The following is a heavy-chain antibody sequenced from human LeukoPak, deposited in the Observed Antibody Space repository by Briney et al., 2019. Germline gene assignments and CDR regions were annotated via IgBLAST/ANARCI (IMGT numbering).Heavy chain of an antibody. D-gene: IGHD6-6*01. V-gene: IGHV3-21*01. Sequence: PGGSLRLSCAASGFTFSSYSMNWVRQAPGKGPEWVSSTSSSSSYIYYADSVKGRFTISRDNGKNSLYLQMNSLRAEDTAVYYCAREGRSIAARDFDYWGQGTLVTVSS. J-gene: IGHJ4*02. CDR1: GFTFSSYS. CDR3: AREGRSIAARDFDY. CDR2: TSSSSSYI.